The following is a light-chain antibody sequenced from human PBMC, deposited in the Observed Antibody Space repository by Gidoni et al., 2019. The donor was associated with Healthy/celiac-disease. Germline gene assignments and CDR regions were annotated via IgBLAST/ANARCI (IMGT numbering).Light chain of an antibody. Sequence: DIQMTQSPSSLSASVGDRVTITCRASQSISSYLNWYQQKPGKAPKLLIYAASSLQSGVPSRFRGSGSGTDFTLTISSLQPEDFATYYCQQSYSTQTFGPGTKVDIK. J-gene: IGKJ3*01. CDR1: QSISSY. CDR2: AAS. CDR3: QQSYSTQT. V-gene: IGKV1-39*01.